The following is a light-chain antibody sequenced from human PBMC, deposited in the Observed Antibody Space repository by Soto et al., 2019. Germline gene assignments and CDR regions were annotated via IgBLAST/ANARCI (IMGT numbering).Light chain of an antibody. Sequence: QSVLTQPPSVSAAPGQKVTISCSGSSSNIGGNSVSWYQQLPGTAPKLLNYDDNKRPSGIPDRFSGSKSGTSATLGITGFQTGDEADYYCGSWDSSLSAYVFGTATTVTVL. V-gene: IGLV1-51*01. CDR2: DDN. J-gene: IGLJ1*01. CDR1: SSNIGGNS. CDR3: GSWDSSLSAYV.